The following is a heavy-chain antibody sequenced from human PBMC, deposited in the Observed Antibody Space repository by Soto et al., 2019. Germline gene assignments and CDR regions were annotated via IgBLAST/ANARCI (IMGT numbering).Heavy chain of an antibody. CDR3: ANSITQSPDP. D-gene: IGHD3-10*01. Sequence: AGGSLRLSCVASGFSFSGYSMNWVRQAPGKGLQWISFINSGGSVIDYADSVKGRFTISRDNSKNTLYLQMNSLRAEDTAVYYCANSITQSPDPWGQGTLVTVSS. CDR1: GFSFSGYS. V-gene: IGHV3-48*01. CDR2: INSGGSVI. J-gene: IGHJ5*02.